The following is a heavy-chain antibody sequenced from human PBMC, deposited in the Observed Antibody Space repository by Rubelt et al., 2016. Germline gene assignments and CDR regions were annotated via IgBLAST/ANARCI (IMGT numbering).Heavy chain of an antibody. CDR3: ARHRAGIAVGVYWFDP. V-gene: IGHV4-39*01. CDR2: MYYSGTT. Sequence: QLQLQESGPGLVKPSETLSLSCTVSGGSISSSNYYWGWIRQPPGKGLEWIGSMYYSGTTYYSPSLESRVTISVDTSKNHFSLQLSSVTAADTAIYYCARHRAGIAVGVYWFDPWGQGTLVTVSS. CDR1: GGSISSSNYY. J-gene: IGHJ5*02. D-gene: IGHD6-19*01.